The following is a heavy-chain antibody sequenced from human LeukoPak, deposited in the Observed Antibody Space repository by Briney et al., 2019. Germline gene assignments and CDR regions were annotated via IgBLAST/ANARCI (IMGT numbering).Heavy chain of an antibody. CDR2: IKQDGSEK. Sequence: PGGSLRLSCAASGFTFSSYWMSWVRQAPGKGLEWVANIKQDGSEKYYVGSVKGRFTTSRGNAKDSLYLQMNNLGAEDTAVYYCATDPASYCTSSTCDFDYWGQGTLVTVSS. CDR3: ATDPASYCTSSTCDFDY. D-gene: IGHD2-8*01. CDR1: GFTFSSYW. J-gene: IGHJ4*02. V-gene: IGHV3-7*01.